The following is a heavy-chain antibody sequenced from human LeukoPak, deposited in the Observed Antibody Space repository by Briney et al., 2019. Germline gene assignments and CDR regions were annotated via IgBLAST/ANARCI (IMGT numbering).Heavy chain of an antibody. CDR2: INHSGST. Sequence: SETLSLTCAVYGGSFSGYCWSWIRQPPGKGLEWIGEINHSGSTNYNPSLKSRVTISVDTSKNQFSLKLSSVTAADTAVYYCARGRVVGATTSLYFDYWGQGTLVTVSS. CDR1: GGSFSGYC. D-gene: IGHD1-26*01. V-gene: IGHV4-34*01. CDR3: ARGRVVGATTSLYFDY. J-gene: IGHJ4*02.